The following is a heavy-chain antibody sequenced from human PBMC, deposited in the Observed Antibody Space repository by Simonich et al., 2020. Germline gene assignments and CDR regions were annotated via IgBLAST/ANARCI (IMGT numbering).Heavy chain of an antibody. CDR1: GFTFSSYA. CDR2: ITGSGGST. CDR3: ATYYFDY. V-gene: IGHV3-23*01. Sequence: EVQLLESGGGLVQPGGSLRLSCAASGFTFSSYAMSWVRQAPGKGLGWVAAITGSGGSTYYADSVKGRFTNSRDNAKNPLYLQMNSLRAEDTAVYYCATYYFDYWGQGTLVTVSS. J-gene: IGHJ4*02.